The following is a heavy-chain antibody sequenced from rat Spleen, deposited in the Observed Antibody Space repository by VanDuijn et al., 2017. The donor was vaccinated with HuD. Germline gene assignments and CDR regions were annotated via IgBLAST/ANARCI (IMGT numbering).Heavy chain of an antibody. CDR2: ISPSGGST. J-gene: IGHJ2*01. Sequence: EVQLVESGGGLVQPGGSLKLSCAVSGFTFNSYDMAWVRQAPTKGLEWVASISPSGGSTYYRDSVKGRFTVSRDNAKSTLNLQMDSLGSEDTATYYCARHGYNSYFDYWGQGVMATVSS. V-gene: IGHV5-25*01. CDR1: GFTFNSYD. D-gene: IGHD1-9*01. CDR3: ARHGYNSYFDY.